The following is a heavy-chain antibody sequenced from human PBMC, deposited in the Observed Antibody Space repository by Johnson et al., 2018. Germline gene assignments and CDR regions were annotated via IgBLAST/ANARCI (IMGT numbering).Heavy chain of an antibody. V-gene: IGHV3-66*02. Sequence: EVQLVESGGGLVQPGGSLRLSCAASGFTVSSNYMTWVRQAPGKGLEWVSDIYSGGSTYYADSVKGRFTISRDSSKNTLYLQMNSLRAEDTAVYYCARSQSAYYGDYVGAEYFQHWGQGTLVTVSS. D-gene: IGHD4-17*01. CDR2: IYSGGST. J-gene: IGHJ1*01. CDR3: ARSQSAYYGDYVGAEYFQH. CDR1: GFTVSSNY.